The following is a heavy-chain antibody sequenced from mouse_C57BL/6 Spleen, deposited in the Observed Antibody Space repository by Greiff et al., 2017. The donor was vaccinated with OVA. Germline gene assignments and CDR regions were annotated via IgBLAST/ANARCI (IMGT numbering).Heavy chain of an antibody. J-gene: IGHJ4*01. CDR3: ARIYDGYYNYAMDY. Sequence: PFLFSPSPLLSITFPFSGFSLTSYFLDFFLHAPLNFLEWLVVIWVVGSTNYNSALKSRLSISKDNSKSQVFLKMNSLQTDDTAMYYCARIYDGYYNYAMDYWGQGTSVTVSS. V-gene: IGHV2-6*01. CDR2: IWVVGST. D-gene: IGHD2-3*01. CDR1: GFSLTSYF.